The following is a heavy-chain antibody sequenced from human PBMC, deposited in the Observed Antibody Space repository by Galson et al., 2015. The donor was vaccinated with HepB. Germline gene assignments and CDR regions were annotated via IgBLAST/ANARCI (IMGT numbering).Heavy chain of an antibody. CDR3: AREKGYDYYYGMDV. Sequence: SLRLSCAASGFTFSSYSMNWVRQAPGKGLEWVSSISSSSSYIYYADSVKGRFTISRDNAKNSLYLQMNSLRAEDTAVYYCAREKGYDYYYGMDVWAKGPRSPSP. D-gene: IGHD5-12*01. CDR1: GFTFSSYS. V-gene: IGHV3-21*01. J-gene: IGHJ6*02. CDR2: ISSSSSYI.